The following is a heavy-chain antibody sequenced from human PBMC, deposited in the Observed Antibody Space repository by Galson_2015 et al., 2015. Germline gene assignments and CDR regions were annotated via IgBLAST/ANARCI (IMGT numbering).Heavy chain of an antibody. CDR2: IIHILGIA. J-gene: IGHJ4*02. V-gene: IGHV1-69*04. D-gene: IGHD3-3*01. CDR3: ARFSVEYYDFWSGHY. Sequence: SVKVSCKASGGTFSSYAISWVRQAPGQGLEWMGRIIHILGIANYAQKFQGRVTITADKSTSTAYMELSSVTAADTAVYYCARFSVEYYDFWSGHYWGQGTLVTVSS. CDR1: GGTFSSYA.